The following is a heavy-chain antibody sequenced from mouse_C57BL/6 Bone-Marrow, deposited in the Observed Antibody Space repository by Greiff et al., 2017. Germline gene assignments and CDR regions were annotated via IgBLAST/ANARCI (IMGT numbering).Heavy chain of an antibody. CDR2: IDPENGDT. V-gene: IGHV14-4*01. CDR3: TTRTTVVATRAMDY. Sequence: EVQLQQSGAELVRPGASVKLSCTASGFNIKDDYMHWVKQRPEQGLEWIGWIDPENGDTEYASKFQGKATITADTSSNTAYLQLSSLTSEDTAVYYCTTRTTVVATRAMDYWGQGTSVTVSS. D-gene: IGHD1-1*01. CDR1: GFNIKDDY. J-gene: IGHJ4*01.